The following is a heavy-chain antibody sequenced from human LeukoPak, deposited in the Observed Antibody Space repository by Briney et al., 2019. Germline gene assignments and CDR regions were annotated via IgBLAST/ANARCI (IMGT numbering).Heavy chain of an antibody. J-gene: IGHJ4*02. V-gene: IGHV3-74*01. CDR2: INSDGSST. D-gene: IGHD2-15*01. CDR3: ARLPGRSGVPFDY. Sequence: PGGSLRLSCAASGFTLGSYWMHWVRPAPGKGLVWVSFINSDGSSTSYADSVKGRFTISRDNAKNTLYLQMHSLRADDTGVYYCARLPGRSGVPFDYWGQGTLVTVSS. CDR1: GFTLGSYW.